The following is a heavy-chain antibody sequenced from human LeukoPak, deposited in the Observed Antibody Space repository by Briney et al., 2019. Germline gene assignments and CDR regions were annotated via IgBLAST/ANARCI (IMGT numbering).Heavy chain of an antibody. Sequence: GGSLRLSCAASGFTFSGSAMHWVRQASGKGLEWVGRIRSKANSYATAYSASVKGRFTISRDDSKNTAYLQMNSLKTEDTAVYFCIRRNGDYSGGWYDYWGQGTLVTVSS. J-gene: IGHJ4*02. V-gene: IGHV3-73*01. CDR1: GFTFSGSA. CDR2: IRSKANSYAT. D-gene: IGHD6-19*01. CDR3: IRRNGDYSGGWYDY.